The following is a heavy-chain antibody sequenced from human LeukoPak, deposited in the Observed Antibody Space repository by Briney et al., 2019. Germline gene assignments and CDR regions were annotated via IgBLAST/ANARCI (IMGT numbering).Heavy chain of an antibody. CDR1: GYSISSGYY. D-gene: IGHD3-22*01. Sequence: SETLSLTCTLSGYSISSGYYWDWIRQPPGKGLEWIGSMYHSGSTYYNPSLKSRVTMSVDTSKNQFSLKLSSVTAADTAVYYCARNSNPYYYDFSGYYSAWGQGTLVTVSS. CDR2: MYHSGST. CDR3: ARNSNPYYYDFSGYYSA. V-gene: IGHV4-38-2*02. J-gene: IGHJ5*02.